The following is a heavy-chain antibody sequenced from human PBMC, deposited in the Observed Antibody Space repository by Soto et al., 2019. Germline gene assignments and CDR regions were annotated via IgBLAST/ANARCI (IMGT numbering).Heavy chain of an antibody. CDR2: INSDESVT. V-gene: IGHV3-74*01. CDR1: GFTFSTYW. CDR3: ARVSRNWNYNPFGDYAQSFAY. D-gene: IGHD1-7*01. J-gene: IGHJ4*02. Sequence: EVQLVESGGGLVQPGGSLRLSCAASGFTFSTYWMHWVRQAPGKGLVWVSRINSDESVTSYADSVKGRFTISRDIARDTLYLQMNSLRVEDTAVYYCARVSRNWNYNPFGDYAQSFAYWGKGTLVTVCS.